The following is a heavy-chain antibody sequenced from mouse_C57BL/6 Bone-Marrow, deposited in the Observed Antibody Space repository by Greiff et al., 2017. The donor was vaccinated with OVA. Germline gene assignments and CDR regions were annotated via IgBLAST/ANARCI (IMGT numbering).Heavy chain of an antibody. Sequence: EVQLQQSGAELVRPWASVKLSCTASGFNIKDDYMHWVKQRPEQGLEWIGWIDPENGDTESASKFQGKATITADPSSNTAYLQLSSLTSEDTAVYYCTTDYDPDWNFDVWGTGTTVIVSS. CDR2: IDPENGDT. D-gene: IGHD2-4*01. J-gene: IGHJ1*03. V-gene: IGHV14-4*01. CDR1: GFNIKDDY. CDR3: TTDYDPDWNFDV.